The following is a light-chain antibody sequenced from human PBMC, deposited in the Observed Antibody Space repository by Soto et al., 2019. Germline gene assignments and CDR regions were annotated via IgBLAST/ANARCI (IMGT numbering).Light chain of an antibody. J-gene: IGLJ3*02. V-gene: IGLV2-14*01. CDR1: SSDVGGFNY. CDR3: TSYTSSSTWV. Sequence: QSALTQPASVSGSPGQSITISCTGTSSDVGGFNYVSWYQQHSGKAPKLLIYEVSNRPSGVSDRFSGSKSANTASLTISGLQADDEADYYCTSYTSSSTWVFGGGTQLTVL. CDR2: EVS.